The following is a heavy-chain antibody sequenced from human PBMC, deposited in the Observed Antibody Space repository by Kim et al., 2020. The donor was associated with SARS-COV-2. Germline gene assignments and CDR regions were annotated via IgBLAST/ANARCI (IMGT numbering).Heavy chain of an antibody. CDR3: ARDFTGIRGYSGYDYYYYGMDV. J-gene: IGHJ6*02. Sequence: ASVKVSCKASGYTFTSYYMHWVRQAPGQGLEWMGIINPSGGSTSYAQKFQGRVTMTRDTSTSTVYMELSSLRSEDTAVYYCARDFTGIRGYSGYDYYYYGMDVWGQGTTVTVSS. V-gene: IGHV1-46*01. CDR1: GYTFTSYY. CDR2: INPSGGST. D-gene: IGHD5-12*01.